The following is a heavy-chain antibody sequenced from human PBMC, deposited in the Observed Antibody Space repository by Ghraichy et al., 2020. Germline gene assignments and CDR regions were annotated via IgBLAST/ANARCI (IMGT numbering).Heavy chain of an antibody. CDR1: GFTFSSYG. CDR2: IWYDGSYK. V-gene: IGHV3-33*01. Sequence: GGSLRLSCAASGFTFSSYGMHWVRQAPGKGLKWVAVIWYDGSYKYYADSVKGRFTISRDNSKNTVYLQMNSLRAEDTAVYYCARDHDFWSGYSGMDVWGQGTTVTVS. D-gene: IGHD3-3*01. CDR3: ARDHDFWSGYSGMDV. J-gene: IGHJ6*02.